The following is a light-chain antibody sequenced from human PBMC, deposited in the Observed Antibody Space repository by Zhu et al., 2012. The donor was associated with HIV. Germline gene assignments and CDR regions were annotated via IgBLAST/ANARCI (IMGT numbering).Light chain of an antibody. CDR2: GAS. CDR3: HQYDDPWT. Sequence: EIVLTQSPDTLSLSPGDRATLACRASHSVSSNYVIWYQQKPGQAPRPLIYGASDRASGVPDRFSGSGSGTDFTLTISRLEPEDFAVYYCHQYDDPWTFGQGTKVEIK. V-gene: IGKV3-20*01. J-gene: IGKJ1*01. CDR1: HSVSSNY.